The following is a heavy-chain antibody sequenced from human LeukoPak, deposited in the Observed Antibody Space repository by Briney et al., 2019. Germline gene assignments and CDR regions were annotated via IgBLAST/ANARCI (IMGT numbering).Heavy chain of an antibody. J-gene: IGHJ3*02. CDR3: AKDKGDSSGYWGAFHI. D-gene: IGHD3-22*01. CDR1: GFTFSSYA. CDR2: ISGSGGST. V-gene: IGHV3-23*01. Sequence: GGSLRLSCAASGFTFSSYAMTWVRQAPGKGLEWVSGISGSGGSTYYADSVKGRFTTSRDNSKYTLYPQMNSLRAEDTAVYYCAKDKGDSSGYWGAFHIWGQGTMVTVSS.